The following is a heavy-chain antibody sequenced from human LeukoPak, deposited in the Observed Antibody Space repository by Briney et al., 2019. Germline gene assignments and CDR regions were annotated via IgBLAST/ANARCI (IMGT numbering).Heavy chain of an antibody. V-gene: IGHV3-11*01. J-gene: IGHJ6*02. D-gene: IGHD3-10*01. CDR1: GFTFSDYY. CDR3: ARDEWFGEFYYYYGMDV. CDR2: ISCSGSTI. Sequence: PGGSLRLSCAASGFTFSDYYMSWIRQAPGKGLEWVSYISCSGSTIYYADSVKGRFTISRDNAKNSLYLQMNSLRAEDTAVYYCARDEWFGEFYYYYGMDVWGQGTTVTVSS.